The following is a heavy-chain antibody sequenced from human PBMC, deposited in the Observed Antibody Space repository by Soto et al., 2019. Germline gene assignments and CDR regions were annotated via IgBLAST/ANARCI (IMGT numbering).Heavy chain of an antibody. CDR2: ISGSGGST. CDR1: GFTFSSYA. J-gene: IGHJ6*02. D-gene: IGHD2-2*01. CDR3: AKGLGYCSNRYCSSTSYYGMDV. Sequence: GGSLRLSCAASGFTFSSYAMSWVRQAPGKGLEWVSAISGSGGSTYYADSVKGRFTISRDNSKNTLYLQMNSLRAEDTAVYYCAKGLGYCSNRYCSSTSYYGMDVWGQGTTVTVSS. V-gene: IGHV3-23*01.